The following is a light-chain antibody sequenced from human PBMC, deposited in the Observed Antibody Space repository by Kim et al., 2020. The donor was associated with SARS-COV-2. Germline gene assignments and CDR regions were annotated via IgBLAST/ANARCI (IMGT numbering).Light chain of an antibody. V-gene: IGLV2-23*02. Sequence: QSALTQPASVSGSPGQSITISCTGTSSDIGSYNVVSWYLHHPGKAPKLLIYDVSKRPSGVSDRFSGSKSGNTASLTISGLQAEDDSNYFCCAYAGSTTPWVFGGGTQRTVL. CDR3: CAYAGSTTPWV. CDR1: SSDIGSYNV. CDR2: DVS. J-gene: IGLJ3*02.